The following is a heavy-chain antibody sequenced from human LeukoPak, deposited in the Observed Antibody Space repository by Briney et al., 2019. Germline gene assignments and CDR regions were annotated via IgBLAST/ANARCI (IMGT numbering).Heavy chain of an antibody. V-gene: IGHV4-4*07. D-gene: IGHD2-15*01. CDR3: ARGLGYCSGCSCYFGAFDI. J-gene: IGHJ3*02. CDR2: IDTSGST. Sequence: PWETLSLTCTVSGGSISSYYWSWIRQPAGKGLEWIGRIDTSGSTNYNPSLKSRVTMSVDTSKNQFSLKLSSVTAADTAVYYCARGLGYCSGCSCYFGAFDIWGQGTMVTVSS. CDR1: GGSISSYY.